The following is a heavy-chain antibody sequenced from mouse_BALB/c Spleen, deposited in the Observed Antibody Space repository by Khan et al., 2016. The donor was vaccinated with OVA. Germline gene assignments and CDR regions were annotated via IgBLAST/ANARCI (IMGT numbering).Heavy chain of an antibody. Sequence: QVQLKESGPSLVQPSQSLSITCTVSGFSLTSYGVHWVRQSPGKGLEWLGVIWRVGSTDYNAAFMSRLSITKENSKSQVFFKMNSLQAYDTSIYYCAKVDGYAMDYWGQGTSVTVSS. CDR1: GFSLTSYG. J-gene: IGHJ4*01. V-gene: IGHV2-5-1*01. CDR3: AKVDGYAMDY. CDR2: IWRVGST.